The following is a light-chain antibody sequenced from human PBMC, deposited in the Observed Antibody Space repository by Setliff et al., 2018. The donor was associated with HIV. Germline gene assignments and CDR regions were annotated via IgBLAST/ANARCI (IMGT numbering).Light chain of an antibody. J-gene: IGKJ4*01. CDR2: ASS. V-gene: IGKV1-16*01. CDR3: QQYTTHPVT. Sequence: DIQMTQSPSSLSASVGDRVTITCRASQGISYYLAWFQQKPGTAPKSLIYASSTLQSGVPSRFSGSRSGTDFTLTINGLQPEDFATYYCQQYTTHPVTVGGGTKVDIK. CDR1: QGISYY.